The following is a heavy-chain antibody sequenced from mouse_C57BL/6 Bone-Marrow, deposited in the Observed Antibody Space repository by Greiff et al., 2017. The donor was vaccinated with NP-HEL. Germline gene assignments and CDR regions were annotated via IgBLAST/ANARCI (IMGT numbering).Heavy chain of an antibody. V-gene: IGHV1-63*01. CDR2: IYPGGGYT. J-gene: IGHJ2*01. Sequence: QVQLQQPGAELVKPGASVKMSCKASGYTFTNYWIGWAKQRPGHGLEWIGDIYPGGGYTNYNEKFKGKATLTADKSSSTAYMQFSSLTSEDSAIYYCAGWGLRSFDYWGQGTTLTVSS. CDR1: GYTFTNYW. D-gene: IGHD1-1*01. CDR3: AGWGLRSFDY.